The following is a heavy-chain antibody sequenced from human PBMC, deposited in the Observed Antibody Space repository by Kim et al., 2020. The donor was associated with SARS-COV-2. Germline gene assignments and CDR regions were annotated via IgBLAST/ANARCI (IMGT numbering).Heavy chain of an antibody. D-gene: IGHD2-2*02. Sequence: SETLSLTCTVSGGSISSYYWSWIRQPPGKGLEWIGYIYYSGSTYYNPSLKSRVTISVDTSKNQFSLKLSSVSAADTAVYYCARELCSSTSCYTGLFDYWG. CDR3: ARELCSSTSCYTGLFDY. CDR1: GGSISSYY. J-gene: IGHJ4*01. CDR2: IYYSGST. V-gene: IGHV4-59*13.